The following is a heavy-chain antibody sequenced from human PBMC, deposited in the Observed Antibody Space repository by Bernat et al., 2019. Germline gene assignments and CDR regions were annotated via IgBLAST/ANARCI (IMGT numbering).Heavy chain of an antibody. CDR3: ARARYRRGVSCYSRIDS. CDR2: IFDSEST. Sequence: QVQLQESGPGLVKPSQTLSLTCTVSGGSINSGVYYWTWIRQHPAKGLEWIGYIFDSESTDYNPSLKSRVTISGDTSKNQFSLRLSSVTAADTAVYYCARARYRRGVSCYSRIDSWGQGTLVTVSS. V-gene: IGHV4-31*03. CDR1: GGSINSGVYY. J-gene: IGHJ4*02. D-gene: IGHD2-15*01.